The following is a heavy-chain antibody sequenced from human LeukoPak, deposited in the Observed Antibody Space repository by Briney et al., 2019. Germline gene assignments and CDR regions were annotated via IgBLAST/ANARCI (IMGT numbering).Heavy chain of an antibody. V-gene: IGHV4-59*01. CDR2: IYYSGST. Sequence: PSETLSLTCTVSVGSISSYYWSWIRQPPGKGLEGIGYIYYSGSTNSNPSLKSRVTISVDTSKTPFSLKLSSVTAADTAVYYCARDRLIVGGIFDYWGQGTLVTVSS. CDR3: ARDRLIVGGIFDY. CDR1: VGSISSYY. J-gene: IGHJ4*02. D-gene: IGHD1-26*01.